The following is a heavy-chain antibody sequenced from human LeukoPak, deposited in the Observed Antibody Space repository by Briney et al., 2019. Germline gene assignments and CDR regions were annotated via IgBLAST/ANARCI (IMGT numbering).Heavy chain of an antibody. J-gene: IGHJ6*04. D-gene: IGHD2-15*01. Sequence: PLASAKVSCEASGGTFSSYAISWVRQAPGQGLEWMGGIIPVFGTANYAQKFQGRVTITADKSTSTAYMELSSPRSEDTAVYYCATERLTIVVLVAATGYGMDIWGKGSTVTVSS. V-gene: IGHV1-69*06. CDR1: GGTFSSYA. CDR2: IIPVFGTA. CDR3: ATERLTIVVLVAATGYGMDI.